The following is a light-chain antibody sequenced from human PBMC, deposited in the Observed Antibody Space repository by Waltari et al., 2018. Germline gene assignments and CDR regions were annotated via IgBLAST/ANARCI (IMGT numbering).Light chain of an antibody. V-gene: IGLV6-57*01. CDR1: RGSIASSY. J-gene: IGLJ7*01. CDR2: EDN. Sequence: NFMLTQPHSVSESPGKTVTISCTRSRGSIASSYVQWFQQRPGSSPTTVIFEDNQRPSGVPDRFSGSIDSSSNAASLTISGLQTEDEADYYCQSYDSSYPAVFGGGTQLTVL. CDR3: QSYDSSYPAV.